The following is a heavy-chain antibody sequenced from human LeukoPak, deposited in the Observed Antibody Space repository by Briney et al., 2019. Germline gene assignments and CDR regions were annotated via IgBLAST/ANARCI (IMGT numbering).Heavy chain of an antibody. CDR1: GGSISSGGYY. CDR3: AREIFGVVIDAFDI. V-gene: IGHV4-61*02. Sequence: SQTLSLTCTVSGGSISSGGYYWSWIRQPAGKGLEWIGRIYTSGSTNYNPSLKSRVTISVDTSKNQFSLKLSSVTAADTAVYYCAREIFGVVIDAFDIWGQGTMVTVSS. J-gene: IGHJ3*02. D-gene: IGHD3-3*01. CDR2: IYTSGST.